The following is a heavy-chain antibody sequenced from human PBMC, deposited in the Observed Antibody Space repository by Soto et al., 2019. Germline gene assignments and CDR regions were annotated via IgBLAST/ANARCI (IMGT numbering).Heavy chain of an antibody. D-gene: IGHD6-13*01. J-gene: IGHJ6*02. Sequence: GGSLRLSCAASGFTFSSYAMSWVRQAPGKGLEWVSAISGSGGSTYYADPVKGRFTISRDNSKNTLYLQMNSLRAEDTAVYYCAKATRVIIAAAGIEYYYYGMDVWGQGTTVTVSS. V-gene: IGHV3-23*01. CDR3: AKATRVIIAAAGIEYYYYGMDV. CDR2: ISGSGGST. CDR1: GFTFSSYA.